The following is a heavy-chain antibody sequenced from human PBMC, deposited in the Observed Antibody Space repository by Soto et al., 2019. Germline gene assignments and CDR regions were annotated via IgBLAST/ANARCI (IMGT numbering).Heavy chain of an antibody. Sequence: QVQLQESGPGLVKPSDTLSLTCAVSGYSISSNNWWGWIRQPPGKGLELIGYIYYSGTTYYNPSLKSRVTMSVDTSKNQFSLKLTSVTAVDTAVYYCARREIQGPIDYWGQGTLVTVSS. CDR3: ARREIQGPIDY. V-gene: IGHV4-28*01. CDR2: IYYSGTT. D-gene: IGHD1-26*01. J-gene: IGHJ4*02. CDR1: GYSISSNNW.